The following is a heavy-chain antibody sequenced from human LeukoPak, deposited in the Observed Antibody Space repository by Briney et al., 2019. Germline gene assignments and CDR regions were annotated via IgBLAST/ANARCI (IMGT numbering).Heavy chain of an antibody. Sequence: PGGSLRLSCAASGFTFSSYGMHWVRQAPGKWLEWVAVIWYDGSNKYYADSVKGRFTISRDNSKNTLYLQMNSLRAEDTAVYYCARDGETAMVTWALDYWGQGTLVTVSS. CDR1: GFTFSSYG. D-gene: IGHD5-18*01. V-gene: IGHV3-33*08. CDR2: IWYDGSNK. J-gene: IGHJ4*02. CDR3: ARDGETAMVTWALDY.